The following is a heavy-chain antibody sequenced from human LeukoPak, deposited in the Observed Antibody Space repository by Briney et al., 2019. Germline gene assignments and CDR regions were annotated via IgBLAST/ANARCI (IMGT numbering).Heavy chain of an antibody. J-gene: IGHJ4*02. Sequence: GESLQISCKGSGYNFNTYWIGWVRQLPGQGLEWMGIIFPGDSDTRYSPSFQGQVTISADKSISTPYLQWSSLKASDTAIYYCASEYCSGGNCYFDYWGQGTLGTVSS. CDR3: ASEYCSGGNCYFDY. D-gene: IGHD2-15*01. CDR2: IFPGDSDT. CDR1: GYNFNTYW. V-gene: IGHV5-51*01.